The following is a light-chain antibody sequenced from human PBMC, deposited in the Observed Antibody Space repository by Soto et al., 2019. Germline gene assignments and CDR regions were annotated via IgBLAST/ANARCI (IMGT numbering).Light chain of an antibody. Sequence: EIVLTQSPGTMSLSPWERATLSCRXSQSVSSSYLAWYQQKPGQAPRLLIYGASSRATGIPDRFSGSGSGTDFTLTISRLEPEDFAVYYCQQYGSSPPTFGQGTKVDIK. J-gene: IGKJ1*01. CDR3: QQYGSSPPT. V-gene: IGKV3-20*01. CDR1: QSVSSSY. CDR2: GAS.